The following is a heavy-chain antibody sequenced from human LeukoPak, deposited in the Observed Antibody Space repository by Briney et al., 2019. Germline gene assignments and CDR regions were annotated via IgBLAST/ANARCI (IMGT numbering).Heavy chain of an antibody. CDR1: GFTFSSYN. CDR2: ISSSRRTI. J-gene: IGHJ4*02. Sequence: GGSLRLSCAASGFTFSSYNINWVRQAPGKGLEWVSYISSSRRTISYADSVKGRFTISRDNSKNTVHLQMNSLRAEDTAMYYCARRAGDYSHPYDYWGQGTLVTVSS. V-gene: IGHV3-48*01. CDR3: ARRAGDYSHPYDY. D-gene: IGHD3-22*01.